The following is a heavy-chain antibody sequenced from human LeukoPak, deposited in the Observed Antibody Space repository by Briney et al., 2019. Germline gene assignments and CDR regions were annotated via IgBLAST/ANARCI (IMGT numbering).Heavy chain of an antibody. D-gene: IGHD2-2*01. CDR2: IYYSGST. V-gene: IGHV4-39*01. Sequence: SETLSLTCTVSGGSISSSSYHRGWIRQPPGKGLEWIGSIYYSGSTYYNPSLKSRVTISVDTSKNQFSLKLSSVTAADTAVYYCARGRGYQLSSNWFDPWGQGTLVTVSS. J-gene: IGHJ5*02. CDR3: ARGRGYQLSSNWFDP. CDR1: GGSISSSSYH.